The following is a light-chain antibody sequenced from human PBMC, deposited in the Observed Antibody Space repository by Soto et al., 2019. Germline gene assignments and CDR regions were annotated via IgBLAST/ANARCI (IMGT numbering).Light chain of an antibody. J-gene: IGKJ4*01. CDR2: DAS. CDR3: QQYNSYSALT. CDR1: QSITRW. V-gene: IGKV1-5*01. Sequence: DIVMTQSPATLSASVGDRVTITCRASQSITRWLAWYQQKPGKAPQLLIYDASSLQSGAPSRFSGSGSGTEFTLTISALQPDDFATFYCQQYNSYSALTFGGGTKVDI.